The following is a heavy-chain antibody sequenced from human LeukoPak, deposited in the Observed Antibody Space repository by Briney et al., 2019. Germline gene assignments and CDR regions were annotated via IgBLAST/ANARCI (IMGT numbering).Heavy chain of an antibody. V-gene: IGHV4-39*01. CDR2: IYYSGST. D-gene: IGHD2-2*01. J-gene: IGHJ5*02. CDR1: GGSISSSNYY. Sequence: SETLSLTCTVSGGSISSSNYYWGWIRQPPGKGLEWIGSIYYSGSTYYNPSLKSRVTISVDTSKNQFSLKLNSVTAADTAVYYCAKHKGQCSSTSGNWFDPWGQGTQVTVSS. CDR3: AKHKGQCSSTSGNWFDP.